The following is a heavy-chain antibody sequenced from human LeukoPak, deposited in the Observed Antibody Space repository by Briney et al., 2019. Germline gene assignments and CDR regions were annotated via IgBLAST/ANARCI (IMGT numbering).Heavy chain of an antibody. V-gene: IGHV4-39*07. J-gene: IGHJ4*02. D-gene: IGHD6-6*01. Sequence: SETLSLTCTVSGGYFSSTNYYWGWIRQPPGKGLEWIGSISYGGNSYYNPSLKGRLTISIDTSKIQFSLKLSSLTAADTAVYYCARDPAYSGSGFDSWGQGTLVTVSS. CDR1: GGYFSSTNYY. CDR3: ARDPAYSGSGFDS. CDR2: ISYGGNS.